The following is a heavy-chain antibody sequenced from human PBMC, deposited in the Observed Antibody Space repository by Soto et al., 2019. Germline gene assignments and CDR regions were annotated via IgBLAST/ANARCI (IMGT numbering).Heavy chain of an antibody. CDR2: LGGNSRSA. CDR1: GFSFTTYA. Sequence: EVQLLESGGDFVHPGGSARLSCAASGFSFTTYAFDWVRQTPGRGLEWVAGLGGNSRSAYYADSVESRFTISRDNSRNTVFLQMNTLRVEDSATYYCKRHYYGSGTYPHFWGQGTLVTVAP. V-gene: IGHV3-23*01. D-gene: IGHD3-10*01. CDR3: KRHYYGSGTYPHF. J-gene: IGHJ4*02.